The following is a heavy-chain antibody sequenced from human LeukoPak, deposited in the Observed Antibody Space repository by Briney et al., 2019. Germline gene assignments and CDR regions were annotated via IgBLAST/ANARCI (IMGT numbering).Heavy chain of an antibody. D-gene: IGHD3-9*01. Sequence: GGSLRLSCAASGFTFSSYSMNWVRQAPGKGLEWVSSISSSSSYIYYADSVKGRFTISRDNAENSLYLQMNSLRAEDTAVYYCARDHYDILTGYHPFDYWGQGTLVTVSS. CDR1: GFTFSSYS. J-gene: IGHJ4*02. CDR2: ISSSSSYI. V-gene: IGHV3-21*01. CDR3: ARDHYDILTGYHPFDY.